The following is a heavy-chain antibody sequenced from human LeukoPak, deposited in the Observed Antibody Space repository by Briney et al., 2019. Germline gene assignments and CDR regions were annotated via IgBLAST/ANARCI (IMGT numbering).Heavy chain of an antibody. CDR3: ATAGKYRFDN. J-gene: IGHJ5*02. CDR1: GFIFSNYW. V-gene: IGHV3-74*01. Sequence: PGGSLRLSCAASGFIFSNYWMHWVRQAPGEELVWVSRMNTDGSTINYADYVKGRFTISRDNAKNTLYLQTNSLTTEDTAVYYCATAGKYRFDNWGQGILVTVSS. CDR2: MNTDGSTI. D-gene: IGHD6-19*01.